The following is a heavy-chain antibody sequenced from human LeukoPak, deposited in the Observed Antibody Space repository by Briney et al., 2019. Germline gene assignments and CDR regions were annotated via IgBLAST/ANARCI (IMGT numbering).Heavy chain of an antibody. Sequence: PGGSLRLSWAASGFTFSSYSMNWVRQAPGKGLEWVSSISSSSSYIYYADSVKGRFTISRDNAKNSLYLQMNSLRAEDTAVYYCARDKMHLRFLEWLDKYYFDYWGQGTLVTVSA. CDR2: ISSSSSYI. CDR3: ARDKMHLRFLEWLDKYYFDY. CDR1: GFTFSSYS. D-gene: IGHD3-3*01. V-gene: IGHV3-21*01. J-gene: IGHJ4*02.